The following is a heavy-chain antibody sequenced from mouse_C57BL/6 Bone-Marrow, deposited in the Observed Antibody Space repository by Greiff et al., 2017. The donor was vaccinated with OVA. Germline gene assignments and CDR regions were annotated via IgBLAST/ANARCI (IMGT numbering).Heavy chain of an antibody. CDR1: GYAFSSSW. Sequence: QVQLKQSGPELVKPGASVKISCKASGYAFSSSWMNWVKQRPGKGLEWIGRIYPGDGDTNYNGKFKGKATLTADKSSSTAYMQLSSLTSEVSAVYFCAGGLLYWYFDVWGTGTTVTVSS. CDR3: AGGLLYWYFDV. V-gene: IGHV1-82*01. CDR2: IYPGDGDT. J-gene: IGHJ1*03. D-gene: IGHD2-3*01.